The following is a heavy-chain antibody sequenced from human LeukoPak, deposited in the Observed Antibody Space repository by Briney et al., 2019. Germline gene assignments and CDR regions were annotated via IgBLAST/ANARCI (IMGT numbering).Heavy chain of an antibody. CDR1: GXXISSTTYY. V-gene: IGHV4-39*01. D-gene: IGHD2-21*02. CDR2: IYYTGSS. Sequence: SETLSLTCTVSGXXISSTTYYWGXXRXPXXXXXXWIGSIYYTGSSYYNPSLKSRVTISVDTSKNQFSLRLSSVTAADTAVXHCARHGHHGDHDYWGQGTLVTVSS. CDR3: ARHGHHGDHDY. J-gene: IGHJ4*02.